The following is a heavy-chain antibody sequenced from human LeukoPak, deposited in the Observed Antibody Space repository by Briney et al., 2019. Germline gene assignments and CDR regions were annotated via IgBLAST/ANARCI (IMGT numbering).Heavy chain of an antibody. D-gene: IGHD3-3*01. CDR2: IYYSDYT. J-gene: IGHJ5*02. CDR1: GDLFSDSY. Sequence: SETLSLPCSVSGDLFSDSYWSWTRQPPGKGLEWIGYIYYSDYTDYNPSLKSRVTMSVDTSKYQVSLKLRSVTAADTAVYYCSRATITIFGVNSRPNWFDPWGQGTLVAVSS. CDR3: SRATITIFGVNSRPNWFDP. V-gene: IGHV4-59*01.